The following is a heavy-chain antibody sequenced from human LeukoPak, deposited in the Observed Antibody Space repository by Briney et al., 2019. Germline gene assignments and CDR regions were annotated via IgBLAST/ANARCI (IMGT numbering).Heavy chain of an antibody. J-gene: IGHJ4*02. Sequence: GGSLRLSCAASGFTFSSYWMSWVRQAPGKGLEWVANIKQDGSEKYYVDSVKGRFTISRDNAKNSLYLQMNSLRAVDTAVYYCARPPAQYSSSSLGYWGQGTLVTVSS. CDR3: ARPPAQYSSSSLGY. CDR2: IKQDGSEK. V-gene: IGHV3-7*01. CDR1: GFTFSSYW. D-gene: IGHD6-13*01.